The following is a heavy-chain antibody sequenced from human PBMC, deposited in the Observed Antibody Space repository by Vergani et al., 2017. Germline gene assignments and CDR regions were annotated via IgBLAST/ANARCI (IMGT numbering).Heavy chain of an antibody. Sequence: QVQLQQWGAGLLKPSETLSLTCAVYGGSFSGYYWSWIRQPPGKGLEWIGEINHSGSTNYNPSLKSRVTISVDTSKNQFSLKLSSVTAADTAVYYCARGPDWELLKPVDYWGQGTLVTVSS. D-gene: IGHD3-10*01. CDR2: INHSGST. CDR3: ARGPDWELLKPVDY. J-gene: IGHJ4*02. CDR1: GGSFSGYY. V-gene: IGHV4-34*01.